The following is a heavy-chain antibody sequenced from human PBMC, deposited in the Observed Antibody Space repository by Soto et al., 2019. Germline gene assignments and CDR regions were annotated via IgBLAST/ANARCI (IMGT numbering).Heavy chain of an antibody. Sequence: QVQLVESGGGVVQPGRSLRLSCAASGFTFSSYGMHWVRQAPGKGLEWVAVISYDGSNKYYADSVKGRFTISRDNSKNTLYLQMNRLRAEDTAVYYCAKDHITSFGVVTNYGMDVWGQGTTVTVSS. CDR2: ISYDGSNK. D-gene: IGHD3-3*01. J-gene: IGHJ6*02. CDR1: GFTFSSYG. V-gene: IGHV3-30*18. CDR3: AKDHITSFGVVTNYGMDV.